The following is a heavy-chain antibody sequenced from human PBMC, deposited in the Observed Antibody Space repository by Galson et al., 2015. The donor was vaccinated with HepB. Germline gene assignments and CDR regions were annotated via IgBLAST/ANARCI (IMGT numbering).Heavy chain of an antibody. D-gene: IGHD6-19*01. CDR3: ARILAVAGPDAFDI. J-gene: IGHJ3*02. CDR1: GFTFSSYG. V-gene: IGHV3-33*01. CDR2: IWYVASNK. Sequence: SLRLSCAASGFTFSSYGMHWVRQAPGKGLEWVAVIWYVASNKYYADSVKGYADSVKGRFTISRDNSKNTLYLQLNSLRAEDTAVYYCARILAVAGPDAFDIWGPGTMVTVSS.